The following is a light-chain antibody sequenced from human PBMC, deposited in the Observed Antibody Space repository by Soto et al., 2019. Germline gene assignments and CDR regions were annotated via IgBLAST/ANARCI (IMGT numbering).Light chain of an antibody. Sequence: EIVMTQSPATLSVSPGERATLSCRASQSVGSNLAWYQQKPGQAPRLLIYGASTRATGIPARFSGSGSGTEFTLTISSLQSEDFAVYYCQQYNNWLTFGQGTKVDIK. V-gene: IGKV3-15*01. J-gene: IGKJ1*01. CDR2: GAS. CDR3: QQYNNWLT. CDR1: QSVGSN.